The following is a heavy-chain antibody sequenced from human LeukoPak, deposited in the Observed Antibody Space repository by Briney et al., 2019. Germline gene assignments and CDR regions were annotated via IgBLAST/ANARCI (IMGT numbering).Heavy chain of an antibody. D-gene: IGHD6-19*01. Sequence: SETLSLTCTVSGVSISSSSYYWGWIRQPPGKGLEWIGSIYYSGSTYYNPSLKSRVTISVDTSKNQFPLKLSSVTAADTAVYYCAREAIAVAANWFDPWGQGTLVTVSS. CDR1: GVSISSSSYY. V-gene: IGHV4-39*01. J-gene: IGHJ5*02. CDR3: AREAIAVAANWFDP. CDR2: IYYSGST.